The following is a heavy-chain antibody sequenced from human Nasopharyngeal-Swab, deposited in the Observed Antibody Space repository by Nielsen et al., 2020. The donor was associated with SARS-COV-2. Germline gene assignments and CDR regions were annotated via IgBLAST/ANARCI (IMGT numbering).Heavy chain of an antibody. Sequence: SETLSLTCTVSGGSISSGGYYWSWIRQHPGKGLEWIRYIYYSGSTYYNPSLKSRVTISVDTSKNQFSLKLSSVTAADTAVYYCARQDRSITIFGVVISDFDYWGQGTLVTVSS. CDR3: ARQDRSITIFGVVISDFDY. CDR1: GGSISSGGYY. CDR2: IYYSGST. J-gene: IGHJ4*02. V-gene: IGHV4-31*03. D-gene: IGHD3-3*01.